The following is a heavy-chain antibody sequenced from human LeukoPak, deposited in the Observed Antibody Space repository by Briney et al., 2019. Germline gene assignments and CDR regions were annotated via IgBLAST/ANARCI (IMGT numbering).Heavy chain of an antibody. CDR3: ARDYSGYASDY. CDR2: IIPIFGIA. Sequence: GASVTLSFKVSARTFSSYAISWVPQAPGQGPEWRVRIIPIFGIANYAQQLQGRVTITADKSTSTAYMELSSLRSEDTAVYYCARDYSGYASDYWGQGTLVTVSS. V-gene: IGHV1-69*04. D-gene: IGHD5-12*01. CDR1: ARTFSSYA. J-gene: IGHJ4*02.